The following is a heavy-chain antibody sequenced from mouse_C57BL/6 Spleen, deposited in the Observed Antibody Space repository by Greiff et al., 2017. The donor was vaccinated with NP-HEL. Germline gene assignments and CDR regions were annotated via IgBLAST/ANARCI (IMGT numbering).Heavy chain of an antibody. CDR3: ARLPDYYGSSYDAMDY. D-gene: IGHD1-1*01. CDR1: GFTFSDYG. CDR2: ISSGSSTI. V-gene: IGHV5-17*01. Sequence: DVKLVESGGGLVKPGGSLKLSCAASGFTFSDYGMHWVRQAPEKGLEWVAYISSGSSTIYYADTVKGRFTISRDNAKNTLFLQMTSLRSEDTAMYYCARLPDYYGSSYDAMDYWGQGTSVTVSS. J-gene: IGHJ4*01.